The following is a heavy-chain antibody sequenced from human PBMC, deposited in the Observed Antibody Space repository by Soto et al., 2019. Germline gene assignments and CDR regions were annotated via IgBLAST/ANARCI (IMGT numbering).Heavy chain of an antibody. V-gene: IGHV4-31*03. CDR3: ARNTYQLLWFAP. Sequence: TLSLTCTVSGGSISSGGYYWSWIRQHPGKGLEWIGYIYYSGSTYYNPSLKSRVTISVDTSKNQFSLKLSSVTAADTAVYYCARNTYQLLWFAPWGQGTLVTVP. CDR1: GGSISSGGYY. J-gene: IGHJ5*02. D-gene: IGHD2-2*01. CDR2: IYYSGST.